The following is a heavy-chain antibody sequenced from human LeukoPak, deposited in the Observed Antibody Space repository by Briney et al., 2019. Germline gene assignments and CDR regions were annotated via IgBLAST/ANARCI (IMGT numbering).Heavy chain of an antibody. Sequence: GASVKVSCKVSGYTLTGLSMHWVRQAPGKGLEWMGGFDPEDGETIYAQKFQGRVTMTEDTSTDTAYMELSSLRSEDTAVYYCATDAIYGYYFDYWGQGTLVTVSS. CDR3: ATDAIYGYYFDY. V-gene: IGHV1-24*01. CDR2: FDPEDGET. CDR1: GYTLTGLS. D-gene: IGHD3-16*01. J-gene: IGHJ4*02.